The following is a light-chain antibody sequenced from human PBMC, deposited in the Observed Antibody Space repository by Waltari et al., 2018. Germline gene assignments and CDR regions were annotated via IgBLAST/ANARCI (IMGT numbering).Light chain of an antibody. V-gene: IGLV2-8*01. J-gene: IGLJ1*01. CDR1: SSVVGIYTF. Sequence: QSVLTQPPSPPGSPGQSVTLPCTRSSSVVGIYTFSSWYQPPPGKPPQLIIYKVSTRPSGVPDRFSGSKSGNTASLTVSGLQAEDEADYYCSSYAGLNHWVFGTGTEVTVL. CDR2: KVS. CDR3: SSYAGLNHWV.